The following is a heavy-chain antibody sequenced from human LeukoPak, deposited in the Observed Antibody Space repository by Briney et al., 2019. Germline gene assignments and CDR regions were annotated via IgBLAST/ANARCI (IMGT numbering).Heavy chain of an antibody. D-gene: IGHD2-2*01. Sequence: ASVKVSCKASGYTFTSYYMHWVRQAPGQGLEWMGIINPSGSSTSYAQKFQGRVTMTRDMSTSTVYMELSSLRSEDTAVYYCARDGGDIVVVPAAYNWFDPWGQGTLVTVSS. CDR3: ARDGGDIVVVPAAYNWFDP. V-gene: IGHV1-46*01. CDR1: GYTFTSYY. J-gene: IGHJ5*02. CDR2: INPSGSST.